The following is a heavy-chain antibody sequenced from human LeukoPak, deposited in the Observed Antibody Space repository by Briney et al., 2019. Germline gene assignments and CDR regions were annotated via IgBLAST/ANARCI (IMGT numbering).Heavy chain of an antibody. V-gene: IGHV4-59*01. CDR2: IYYSGST. Sequence: PGGSLRLSCAASGFTFSDYYMSWIRQAPGKGLEWIGYIYYSGSTNYNPSLKSRVTISVDTSKNQFSLKLSSVTAADTAVYYCAYSSSWYYIHTPDYWGQGTLVTVSS. CDR3: AYSSSWYYIHTPDY. D-gene: IGHD6-13*01. J-gene: IGHJ4*02. CDR1: GFTFSDYY.